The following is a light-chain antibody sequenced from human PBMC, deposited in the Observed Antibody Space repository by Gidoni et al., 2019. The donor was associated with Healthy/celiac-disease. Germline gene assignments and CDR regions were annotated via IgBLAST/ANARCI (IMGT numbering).Light chain of an antibody. CDR3: QQSYSTSIT. Sequence: DIQMTQSPSSLSASVGDRVTITCQASQSISSYLNWYQQKPGKAPKLLIYAASSLQSGVPSRFSGSGSGTDFTLTISSLQPEDFATYYCQQSYSTSITFXXXTRLEIK. J-gene: IGKJ5*01. CDR2: AAS. CDR1: QSISSY. V-gene: IGKV1-39*01.